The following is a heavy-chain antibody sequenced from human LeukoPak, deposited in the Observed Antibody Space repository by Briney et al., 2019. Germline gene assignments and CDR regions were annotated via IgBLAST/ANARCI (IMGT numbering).Heavy chain of an antibody. Sequence: SETLSLTCAVSGGSISTAHWWNWVRQSPGKGLEWIGSIYYSGSTYYNPSLKSRVTISVDTSKNQFSLKLSSVTAADTAVYYCARDTTYYDFWSGTARYNWFDPWGQGTLVTVSS. J-gene: IGHJ5*02. CDR2: IYYSGST. V-gene: IGHV4-4*02. D-gene: IGHD3-3*01. CDR1: GGSISTAHW. CDR3: ARDTTYYDFWSGTARYNWFDP.